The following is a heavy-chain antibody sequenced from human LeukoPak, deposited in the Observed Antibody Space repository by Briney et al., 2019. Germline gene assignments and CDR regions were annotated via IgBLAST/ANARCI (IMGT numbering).Heavy chain of an antibody. CDR2: ISSSSSYI. J-gene: IGHJ5*02. D-gene: IGHD3-10*01. CDR3: AKQWFGESKGIFVDP. Sequence: ETLSLTCTVSGGSISSSSYYWGWIRQPPGKGLEWVSSISSSSSYIYYADSVKGRFTISRDNAKNSLYLQMNSLRAEDTAVYYCAKQWFGESKGIFVDPWGQGTLVTVSS. V-gene: IGHV3-21*01. CDR1: GGSISSSS.